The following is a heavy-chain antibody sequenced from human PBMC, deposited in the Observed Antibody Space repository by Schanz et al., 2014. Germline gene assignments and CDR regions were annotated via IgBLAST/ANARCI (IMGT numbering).Heavy chain of an antibody. Sequence: QVQLVQSGSELKKPGASVKVSCKASGYTFTNYAINWVRQAPGQGLEWTGWINTNTGNPTYAQAFTGRFLFSLDTSVNTAYLQISSLEADDTAVYYCARRGIRGVFSSFDYWGLGTLVTVSS. D-gene: IGHD3-10*01. V-gene: IGHV7-4-1*02. CDR1: GYTFTNYA. J-gene: IGHJ4*02. CDR3: ARRGIRGVFSSFDY. CDR2: INTNTGNP.